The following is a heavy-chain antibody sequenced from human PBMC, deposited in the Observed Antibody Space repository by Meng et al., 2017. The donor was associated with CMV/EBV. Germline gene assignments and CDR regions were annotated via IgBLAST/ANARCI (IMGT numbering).Heavy chain of an antibody. Sequence: GGSLRLSCTASGFTFGDYAMSWVRQAPGKGLEWVGFIRSKAYGGTTEYAASVKGRFTISRDDSKSIAYLQMNSLKTEDTAVYYCTSIIVVVPSWGQGTPVTVSS. V-gene: IGHV3-49*04. CDR3: TSIIVVVPS. D-gene: IGHD2-2*01. CDR1: GFTFGDYA. J-gene: IGHJ4*02. CDR2: IRSKAYGGTT.